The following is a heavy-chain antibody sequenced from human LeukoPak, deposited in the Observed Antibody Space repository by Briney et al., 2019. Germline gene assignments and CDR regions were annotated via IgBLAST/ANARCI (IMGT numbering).Heavy chain of an antibody. Sequence: SQTLSLTCSVSVDSISGPYWNWIRQSPGRGLEWIGYTHYTGENDYNPSLRSRLTMSVDTSNNQVYLRLSSVTAADTAVYYCGRNLGSGSDHWGQGTLVTVSS. CDR2: THYTGEN. CDR1: VDSISGPY. J-gene: IGHJ4*02. CDR3: GRNLGSGSDH. D-gene: IGHD3-10*01. V-gene: IGHV4-59*11.